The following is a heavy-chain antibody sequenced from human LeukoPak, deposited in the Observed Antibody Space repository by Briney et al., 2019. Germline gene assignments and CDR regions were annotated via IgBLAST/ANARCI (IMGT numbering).Heavy chain of an antibody. CDR3: ATKHGGPYAFDI. J-gene: IGHJ3*02. CDR1: GFTFSSYW. CDR2: INSDGSST. V-gene: IGHV3-74*01. D-gene: IGHD2-21*01. Sequence: PGGSLRLSCAASGFTFSSYWMHWVRQAPGKGLVWVSRINSDGSSTSYADSVKVRFTISRDNAKNTLYLQMNSLRAEDTAVYYCATKHGGPYAFDIWGQGTMVTVSS.